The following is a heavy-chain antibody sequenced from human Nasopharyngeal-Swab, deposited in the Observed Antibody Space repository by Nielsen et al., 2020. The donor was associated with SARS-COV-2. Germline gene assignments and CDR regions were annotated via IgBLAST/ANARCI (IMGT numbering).Heavy chain of an antibody. CDR2: ISSSGSTI. J-gene: IGHJ3*02. Sequence: GGSLRLSCAASGFTFSSYEMNWVRQAPGKGLEWVSYISSSGSTIYYADSVKGRFTISRDNAKNSLYLQMNNLRAEDTAVYYCARDAYPGYIWGQGTMVTVSS. CDR3: ARDAYPGYI. CDR1: GFTFSSYE. D-gene: IGHD2-2*01. V-gene: IGHV3-48*03.